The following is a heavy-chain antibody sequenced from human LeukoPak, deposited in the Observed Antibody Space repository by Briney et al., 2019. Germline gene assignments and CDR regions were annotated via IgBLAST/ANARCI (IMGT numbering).Heavy chain of an antibody. Sequence: GRSLRLSCAASGFTFSSYAMHWVRQAPGKGLEWVAVISYDGGNKYYADSVKGRFTISRDNSKNTLYLQMNSLRAEDTAVYYCARYRTNGLFDYWGQGTLVTVSS. CDR2: ISYDGGNK. J-gene: IGHJ4*02. D-gene: IGHD1-14*01. CDR3: ARYRTNGLFDY. V-gene: IGHV3-30-3*01. CDR1: GFTFSSYA.